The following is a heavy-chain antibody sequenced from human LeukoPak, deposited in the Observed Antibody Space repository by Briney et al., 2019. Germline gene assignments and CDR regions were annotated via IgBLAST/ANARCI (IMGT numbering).Heavy chain of an antibody. CDR1: GGSISSSSYY. CDR3: ARSYSSSWYY. D-gene: IGHD6-13*01. CDR2: IYYSGST. J-gene: IGHJ4*02. Sequence: PSETLSLTCTVSGGSISSSSYYWGWIRQPPGKGLEWIGSIYYSGSTYYNPSLKSRFTISVDTSKNQFSLKLSSVTAADTAVYYCARSYSSSWYYWGQGTLVTVSS. V-gene: IGHV4-39*01.